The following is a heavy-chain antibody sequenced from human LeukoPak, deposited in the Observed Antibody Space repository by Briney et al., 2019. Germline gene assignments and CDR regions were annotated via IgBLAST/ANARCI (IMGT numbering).Heavy chain of an antibody. D-gene: IGHD6-6*01. Sequence: GGSLRLSCAASGFTFSSYAMSWVRPAPGKGVEWVAFIQYDGSNKYYVDSAKGRFTISRDNSKNTLYLQMNSLRAEDTAVYYCAKDKSSSSSSGLKYYFDYWGQGTLVTVSS. CDR3: AKDKSSSSSSGLKYYFDY. CDR1: GFTFSSYA. J-gene: IGHJ4*02. CDR2: IQYDGSNK. V-gene: IGHV3-30*02.